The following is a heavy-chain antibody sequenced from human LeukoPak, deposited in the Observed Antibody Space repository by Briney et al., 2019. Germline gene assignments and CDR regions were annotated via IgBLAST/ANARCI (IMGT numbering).Heavy chain of an antibody. CDR1: GVSISSSNSY. CDR2: IYYSGST. D-gene: IGHD3-22*01. Sequence: SETLSLTCTVSGVSISSSNSYWGWIRQPPGKGLEWIGSIYYSGSTYYNPSLKSRVTISVDTSKNQFSLKLSSVTAADTAVYYCARLPPKYYYDSSGYSDDAFDIWGQGTMVTVSS. J-gene: IGHJ3*02. V-gene: IGHV4-39*01. CDR3: ARLPPKYYYDSSGYSDDAFDI.